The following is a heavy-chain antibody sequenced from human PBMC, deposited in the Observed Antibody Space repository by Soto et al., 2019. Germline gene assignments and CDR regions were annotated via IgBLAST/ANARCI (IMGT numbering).Heavy chain of an antibody. V-gene: IGHV3-30*03. CDR2: ISYDGSNK. D-gene: IGHD2-15*01. CDR1: GFPFSSYG. J-gene: IGHJ4*02. Sequence: QVQLVESGGGVVQPGRSLRLSCAASGFPFSSYGMHRVRQAPGKGLEWVAHISYDGSNKHYTDSVKGRFTISRDNSKNMLYLQMSSLRAEDTAVYYCAGGQYYFDYCGQGTRVSVSS. CDR3: AGGQYYFDY.